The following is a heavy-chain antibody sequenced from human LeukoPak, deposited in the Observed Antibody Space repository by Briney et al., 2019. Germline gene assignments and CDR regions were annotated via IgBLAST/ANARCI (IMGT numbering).Heavy chain of an antibody. Sequence: GGSLRLSCAASGFTFSSYSMHWVRQAPGKGLEWVAFIRYDGSNKYYADSVKGRFTISRDNSKNTLYLQMNSLRAEDTAVYYCAKGTYYYGSGSLFDYWGQGTLVTVSS. CDR1: GFTFSSYS. CDR2: IRYDGSNK. CDR3: AKGTYYYGSGSLFDY. V-gene: IGHV3-30*02. D-gene: IGHD3-10*01. J-gene: IGHJ4*02.